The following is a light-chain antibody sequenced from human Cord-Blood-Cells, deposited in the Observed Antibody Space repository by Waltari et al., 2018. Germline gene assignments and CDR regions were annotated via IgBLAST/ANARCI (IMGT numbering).Light chain of an antibody. V-gene: IGKV3-15*01. Sequence: EIVMTQSPATLSVSTGERATLSCRASQSFSSNLAWYQQKPGPAPTLLIYGASSRATGIPARCSGSGSGTEFTLTISSLQSEDFAVYYCQQYNNWPPWTFGQGTKVEIK. CDR1: QSFSSN. J-gene: IGKJ1*01. CDR3: QQYNNWPPWT. CDR2: GAS.